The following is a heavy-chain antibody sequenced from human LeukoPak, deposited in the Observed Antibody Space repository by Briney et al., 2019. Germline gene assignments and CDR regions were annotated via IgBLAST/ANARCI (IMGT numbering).Heavy chain of an antibody. Sequence: GGSLRLSCAASGFTFSSYWMSWVRQAPGKGLEWVASIKQDGSEKYYVDSVKGRFTISRDNAKNSLYLQMNSLRAEDTAVYYCARDKIARFGELWDYWGQGTLVTVSS. CDR2: IKQDGSEK. CDR3: ARDKIARFGELWDY. D-gene: IGHD3-10*01. V-gene: IGHV3-7*01. CDR1: GFTFSSYW. J-gene: IGHJ4*02.